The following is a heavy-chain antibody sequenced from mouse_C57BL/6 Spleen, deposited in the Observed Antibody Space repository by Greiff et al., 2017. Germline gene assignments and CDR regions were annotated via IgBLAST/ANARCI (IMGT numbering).Heavy chain of an antibody. V-gene: IGHV5-4*01. D-gene: IGHD1-1*01. CDR2: ISDGGSYT. Sequence: EVQRVESGGGLVKPGGSLKLSCAASGFAFTSYAMSWVRQTPGQRLEWVATISDGGSYTYYPDNVKGRFTLSRDNAKNNLYLQMSHLKSEDTAMYYCARHYYGSSYFDYWGQGTTLTVSS. CDR1: GFAFTSYA. CDR3: ARHYYGSSYFDY. J-gene: IGHJ2*01.